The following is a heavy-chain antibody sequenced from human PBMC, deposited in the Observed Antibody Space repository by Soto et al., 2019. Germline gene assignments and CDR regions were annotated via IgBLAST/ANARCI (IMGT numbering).Heavy chain of an antibody. D-gene: IGHD6-13*01. Sequence: EMQLLESGGGLVQPGGSLRLSCAASGFTYISYGMTWVPQAPGRGLEWVSGITTTGLNTYYAESVKGRFTISRDNSKNVVYLQMNSLRAEDTAVYYWARGAAAAGTDWFDAWGQGTLVIVSS. V-gene: IGHV3-23*01. J-gene: IGHJ5*02. CDR1: GFTYISYG. CDR3: ARGAAAAGTDWFDA. CDR2: ITTTGLNT.